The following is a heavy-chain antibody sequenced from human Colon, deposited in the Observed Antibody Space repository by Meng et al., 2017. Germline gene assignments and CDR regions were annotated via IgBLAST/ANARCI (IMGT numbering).Heavy chain of an antibody. V-gene: IGHV5-51*01. Sequence: GESLKISCNTSGYDFATYWIGWVRQMPGEGLQWVGIIYPGDSEIKYSPSFEGQVTISADTSMNTAYLQWNSVQASDSAMYYCARHIRGTSIFFSLDYWGQGTLVTVSS. CDR2: IYPGDSEI. CDR1: GYDFATYW. D-gene: IGHD2-21*02. CDR3: ARHIRGTSIFFSLDY. J-gene: IGHJ4*02.